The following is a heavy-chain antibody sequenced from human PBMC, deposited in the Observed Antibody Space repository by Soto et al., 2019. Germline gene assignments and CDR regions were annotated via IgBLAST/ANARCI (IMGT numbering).Heavy chain of an antibody. CDR1: GGFFSSDA. Sequence: QVQLVQSGSEVKKPGSSVKVSCKASGGFFSSDAISWVRQAPGQGLEWLGGITPISGTPKYAQKIQGRVTISADESTSTAYMDLSSLTFADTAIYYCARIYCSGGICFPNWVDPWGQGTLVTVSS. J-gene: IGHJ5*02. CDR2: ITPISGTP. CDR3: ARIYCSGGICFPNWVDP. D-gene: IGHD2-8*02. V-gene: IGHV1-69*12.